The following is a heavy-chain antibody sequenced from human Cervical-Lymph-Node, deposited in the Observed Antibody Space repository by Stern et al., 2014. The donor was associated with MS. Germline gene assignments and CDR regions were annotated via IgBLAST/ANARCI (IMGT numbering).Heavy chain of an antibody. J-gene: IGHJ4*02. CDR1: GGIFDRSS. V-gene: IGHV1-69*01. CDR2: ITPVFITT. CDR3: ARASGSAKYYRYYFDY. D-gene: IGHD3-10*01. Sequence: QVQLVQSGADVKKPGCSRKVSCKTSGGIFDRSSISWVRQAPGPGLEWMAGITPVFITTNYGQKFQGRVTVTAGESTSTAYMELSGLRSDDTAVYYGARASGSAKYYRYYFDYWGQGTLVTVSP.